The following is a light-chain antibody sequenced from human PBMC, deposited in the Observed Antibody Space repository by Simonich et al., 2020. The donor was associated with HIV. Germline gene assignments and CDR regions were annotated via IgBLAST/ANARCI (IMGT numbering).Light chain of an antibody. CDR2: AAS. CDR1: QGISSY. CDR3: QQSYSTPRT. V-gene: IGKV1D-8*03. J-gene: IGKJ2*01. Sequence: VIWMTQSPSLLSASTGDRVTISCRTSQGISSYLAWYQQKPGKAPKLLIYAASSLQSGVPSRFSGSGSGTDFTLTISSLQPEDFATYYCQQSYSTPRTFGQGTKLEIK.